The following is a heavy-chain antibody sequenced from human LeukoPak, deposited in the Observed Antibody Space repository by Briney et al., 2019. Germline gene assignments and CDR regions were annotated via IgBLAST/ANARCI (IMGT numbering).Heavy chain of an antibody. Sequence: SGGPLRLSCAASGFTFSSYSMNWVRQAPGEGLEWVSSISSSSSYIYYADSVKGRFTISRDNAKNSLYVQMNSLRAEDTAVYYLGERWPRSFVIVPDSRGYYGWDVWGQGTKVTVPS. CDR2: ISSSSSYI. D-gene: IGHD2/OR15-2a*01. CDR3: GERWPRSFVIVPDSRGYYGWDV. CDR1: GFTFSSYS. V-gene: IGHV3-21*01. J-gene: IGHJ6*02.